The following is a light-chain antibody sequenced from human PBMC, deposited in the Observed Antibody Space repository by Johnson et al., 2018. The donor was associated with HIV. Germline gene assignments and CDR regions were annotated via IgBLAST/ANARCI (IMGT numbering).Light chain of an antibody. Sequence: QPVLTQPPSVSAAPGQKVTISCYGSSSNIGNNYVSWYQQLPGTAPKLLIYENNKRPSGIPDRFSGSKSGTSATLDIAGLQTGDEADYYCGTWDSSLSAGVFGPGTKVSVL. J-gene: IGLJ1*01. CDR2: ENN. CDR1: SSNIGNNY. CDR3: GTWDSSLSAGV. V-gene: IGLV1-51*02.